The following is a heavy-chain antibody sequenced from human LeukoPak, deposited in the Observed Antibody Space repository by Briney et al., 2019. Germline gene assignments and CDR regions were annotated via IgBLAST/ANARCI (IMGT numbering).Heavy chain of an antibody. CDR3: AKNPGMDPYARFDY. D-gene: IGHD1-26*01. CDR2: ISGSGGST. Sequence: GGSLRLSCAASGFTFGSYAMSWVRQAPGKGLEWVSAISGSGGSTYYADSVKGRFTISRDNSKNTLYLQMNSLRAEDTAVYYCAKNPGMDPYARFDYWGQGTLVTVSS. J-gene: IGHJ4*02. V-gene: IGHV3-23*01. CDR1: GFTFGSYA.